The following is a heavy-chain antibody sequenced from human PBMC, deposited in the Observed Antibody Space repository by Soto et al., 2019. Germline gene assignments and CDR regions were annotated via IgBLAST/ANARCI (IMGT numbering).Heavy chain of an antibody. V-gene: IGHV1-69*01. CDR3: ARDFRYGYYYDSSGYYDPDYFDY. J-gene: IGHJ4*02. CDR1: GGTFRSYA. CDR2: IIPIFGTA. Sequence: SVKVSCKASGGTFRSYAISWVRQAPGQGLEWMGGIIPIFGTANYAQKFQGRVTITADESTSTAYMELSSLRSEDTAVYYCARDFRYGYYYDSSGYYDPDYFDYWGQGTLVTVSS. D-gene: IGHD3-22*01.